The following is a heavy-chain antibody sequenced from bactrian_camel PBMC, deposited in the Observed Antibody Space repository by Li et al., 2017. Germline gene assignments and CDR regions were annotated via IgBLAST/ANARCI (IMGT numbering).Heavy chain of an antibody. CDR2: INSAGGST. D-gene: IGHD7*01. V-gene: IGHV3S25*01. J-gene: IGHJ4*01. Sequence: QLVESGGGLVQPGGSLRRSCAASGFTFSNYWMYWVRQAPGKGLEWVSTINSAGGSTYYADSVKGRFAISRDNAKNTVYLQLNSLKPEDTATYYCAVRKGTGGVYFDRVDVHFWGQGTQVTVS. CDR1: GFTFSNYW. CDR3: AVRKGTGGVYFDRVDVHF.